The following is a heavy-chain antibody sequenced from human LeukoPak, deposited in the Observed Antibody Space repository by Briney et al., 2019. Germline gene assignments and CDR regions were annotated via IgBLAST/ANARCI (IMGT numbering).Heavy chain of an antibody. Sequence: PGGSLRLSCAASGFTFSSNAICWVRQAPGKGLEWVSLISGTGGTTYYADSVKGRLTISRDNSKNTLYLQMNSLRVEDTAVYYCAKDAHSGGYFDYWGQGILVTVSS. J-gene: IGHJ4*01. D-gene: IGHD3-10*01. CDR1: GFTFSSNA. V-gene: IGHV3-23*01. CDR2: ISGTGGTT. CDR3: AKDAHSGGYFDY.